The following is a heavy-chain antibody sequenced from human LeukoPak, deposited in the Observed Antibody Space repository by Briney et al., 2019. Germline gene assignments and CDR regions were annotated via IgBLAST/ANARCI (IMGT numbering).Heavy chain of an antibody. CDR3: ARDPRSIAAAGTASDI. V-gene: IGHV1-46*01. CDR1: GYTFTSYY. CDR2: INPSGGST. J-gene: IGHJ3*02. Sequence: ASVKVSCKASGYTFTSYYMHWVRQAPGQGLEWMGIINPSGGSTSYAQKFQGRVTMTRDTSTSTVYMELSSLRSEDTAVYYCARDPRSIAAAGTASDIWGQGTMVTVSS. D-gene: IGHD6-13*01.